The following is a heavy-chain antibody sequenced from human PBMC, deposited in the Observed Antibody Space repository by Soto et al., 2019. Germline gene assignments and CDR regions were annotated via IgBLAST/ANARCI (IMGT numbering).Heavy chain of an antibody. Sequence: SETLSLTCTVSGGSISSGDYYWSWIRQPPGKGLEWIGYIYYSGSTYYNPSLKSRVTISVDTSKNQFSLKLSSVTAADTAVYYCARVGGFGATTIDYWGQGTLVT. CDR2: IYYSGST. V-gene: IGHV4-30-4*01. CDR3: ARVGGFGATTIDY. J-gene: IGHJ4*02. CDR1: GGSISSGDYY. D-gene: IGHD3-10*01.